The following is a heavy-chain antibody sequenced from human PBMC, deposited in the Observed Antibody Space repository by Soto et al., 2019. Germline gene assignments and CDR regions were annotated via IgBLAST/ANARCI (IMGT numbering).Heavy chain of an antibody. D-gene: IGHD5-18*01. CDR1: GASVRSGGDY. V-gene: IGHV4-61*08. Sequence: SETLALTSTVSGASVRSGGDYGNWIRQSPGKGLEWIGYAHYSGGTLYNPSLNGRVTISLDTSKNQFSLTLPSVTAADTSVYFCARPLVDTGAPSENPCPPPGGQGAWVPVS. J-gene: IGHJ5*02. CDR2: AHYSGGT. CDR3: ARPLVDTGAPSENPCPPP.